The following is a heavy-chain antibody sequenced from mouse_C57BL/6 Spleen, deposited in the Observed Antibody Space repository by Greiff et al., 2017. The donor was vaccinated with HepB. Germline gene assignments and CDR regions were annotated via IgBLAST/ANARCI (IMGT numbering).Heavy chain of an antibody. CDR1: GFTFSDYG. V-gene: IGHV5-17*01. Sequence: EVKLMESGGGLVKPGGSLKLSCAASGFTFSDYGMHWVRQAPEKGLEWVAYISSGSSTIYYADTVKGRFTISRDNAKNTLFLQMTSLRSEDTAMYYCARRATTVVFDYWGQGTTLTVSS. CDR2: ISSGSSTI. D-gene: IGHD1-1*01. J-gene: IGHJ2*01. CDR3: ARRATTVVFDY.